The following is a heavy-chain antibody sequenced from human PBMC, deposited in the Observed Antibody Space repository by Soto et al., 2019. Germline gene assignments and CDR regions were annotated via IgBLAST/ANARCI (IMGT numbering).Heavy chain of an antibody. D-gene: IGHD5-12*01. CDR1: GFTFSGSS. V-gene: IGHV3-73*01. CDR2: IRSKANSYAT. Sequence: GGSLRLSCAASGFTFSGSSMHWVRQASGKGLELVARIRSKANSYATAYGASVRGRFTISRDDSKNTAYLQMNSLKTDDTAVYYCAASGYDKFVDYWGQGSLVTVSS. J-gene: IGHJ4*02. CDR3: AASGYDKFVDY.